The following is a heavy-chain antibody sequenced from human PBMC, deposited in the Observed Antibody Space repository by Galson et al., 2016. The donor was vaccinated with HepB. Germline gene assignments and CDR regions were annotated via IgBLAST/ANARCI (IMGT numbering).Heavy chain of an antibody. D-gene: IGHD3-10*01. CDR3: ARRRYGSGDY. V-gene: IGHV4-4*02. CDR1: GGSISSTYW. J-gene: IGHJ4*02. CDR2: IYHSETT. Sequence: SETLSLTCAVSGGSISSTYWWTWVRQPPGKGPEWIGEIYHSETTNYNPSLKSRVTISVDESKNQFSLKLNSVTAADTAIYYCARRRYGSGDYWGQGTLVTVSS.